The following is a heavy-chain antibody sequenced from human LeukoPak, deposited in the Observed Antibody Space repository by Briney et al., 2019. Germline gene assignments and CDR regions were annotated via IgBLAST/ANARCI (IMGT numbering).Heavy chain of an antibody. D-gene: IGHD4-17*01. CDR1: GFTFSIYS. CDR3: KRPTHGDPPSYYYYYIDV. V-gene: IGHV3-21*06. Sequence: GGSLRLSCAASGFTFSIYSMIWVRLAPGKGLEWVSSITSTSRYIYYADSVKGRFTISRDNAKNSLYLQMNSLRAEDTAIYYCKRPTHGDPPSYYYYYIDVWGKGTTVTVSS. CDR2: ITSTSRYI. J-gene: IGHJ6*03.